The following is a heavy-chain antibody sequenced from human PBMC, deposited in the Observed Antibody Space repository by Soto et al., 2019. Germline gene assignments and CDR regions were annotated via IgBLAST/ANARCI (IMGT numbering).Heavy chain of an antibody. CDR2: IYYTGNT. CDR1: DGSISSGGYS. J-gene: IGHJ4*02. V-gene: IGHV4-30-2*01. Sequence: QVQLQESGSGLVKPSQTLSLTCAVSDGSISSGGYSWSWVRQAPGKGLEWIGYIYYTGNTYYNPSLESRVTISVDRSKNQFSLNLNSVTAADTAVYYCARVVEQQLGGGLPFDFWGQGILVTVSS. CDR3: ARVVEQQLGGGLPFDF. D-gene: IGHD1-1*01.